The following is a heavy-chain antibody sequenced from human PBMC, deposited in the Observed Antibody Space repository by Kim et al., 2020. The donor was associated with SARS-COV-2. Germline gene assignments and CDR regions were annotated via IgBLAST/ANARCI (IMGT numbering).Heavy chain of an antibody. CDR1: GASVDSGAYS. V-gene: IGHV4-30-2*01. CDR2: IFYSGGA. J-gene: IGHJ4*02. D-gene: IGHD3-10*01. Sequence: SETLSLTCAVTGASVDSGAYSWSWIRQPPGKGLEWIGHIFYSGGAYYNPTLKSRVTLSLDRSKNHLTLNLEAVTAADTAVDFCARGMYGFGFNFRGQGA. CDR3: ARGMYGFGFNF.